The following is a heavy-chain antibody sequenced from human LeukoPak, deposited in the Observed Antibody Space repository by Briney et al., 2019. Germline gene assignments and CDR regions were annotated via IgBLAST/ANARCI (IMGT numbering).Heavy chain of an antibody. V-gene: IGHV4-61*02. D-gene: IGHD3-3*01. CDR1: GGSISSGSYY. J-gene: IGHJ3*02. CDR3: AGDPAGRTYYDFWSGRDRGAFDI. CDR2: IYTSGST. Sequence: SQTPSLTCTVSGGSISSGSYYWSWIRQPAGKGLEWIGRIYTSGSTNYNPSLKSRVTISVDTSKNQFSLKLSSVTAADTAVYYCAGDPAGRTYYDFWSGRDRGAFDIWGQGTMVTVSS.